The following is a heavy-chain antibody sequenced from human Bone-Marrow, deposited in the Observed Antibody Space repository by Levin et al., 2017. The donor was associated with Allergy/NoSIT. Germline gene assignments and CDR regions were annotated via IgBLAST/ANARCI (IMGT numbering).Heavy chain of an antibody. CDR2: IFYSGGP. CDR3: ARRDDYGDHSPHSFDI. Sequence: SQTLSLTCTVSGGSISSGTYYWAWVRRPPGKGLEYIGSIFYSGGPYYNPSLKSRVSISVDTSRNQFSLRLNSVTAADTAVYFCARRDDYGDHSPHSFDIWGPGTKVTISP. V-gene: IGHV4-39*01. CDR1: GGSISSGTYY. D-gene: IGHD4-17*01. J-gene: IGHJ3*02.